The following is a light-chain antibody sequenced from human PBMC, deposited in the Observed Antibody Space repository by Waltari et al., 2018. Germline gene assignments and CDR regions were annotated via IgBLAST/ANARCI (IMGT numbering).Light chain of an antibody. CDR1: SNDVGGYNS. Sequence: QSALTQPASVSGSPGQSVTIFCAGTSNDVGGYNSVSWYQEHPGQAPRVIIYEVSDRPSGVSDSFSGSKSGNTASLTISGLQAEDEADYYCSSQSSNDVVLFGGGTKLTVL. CDR3: SSQSSNDVVL. CDR2: EVS. V-gene: IGLV2-14*01. J-gene: IGLJ2*01.